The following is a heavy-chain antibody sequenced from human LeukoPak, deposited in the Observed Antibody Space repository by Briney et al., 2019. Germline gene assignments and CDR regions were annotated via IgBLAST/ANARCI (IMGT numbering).Heavy chain of an antibody. Sequence: ASVKVSCKASGYTFTSYGISWVRQAPGQGLEWMGWISAYNGNTNYAQKLQGRVTMTTDTSTSTAYMELRSLRSDDTAVYYCARVDYSDYDYSLDYWGQGTLVTVSS. J-gene: IGHJ4*02. D-gene: IGHD5-12*01. V-gene: IGHV1-18*01. CDR2: ISAYNGNT. CDR1: GYTFTSYG. CDR3: ARVDYSDYDYSLDY.